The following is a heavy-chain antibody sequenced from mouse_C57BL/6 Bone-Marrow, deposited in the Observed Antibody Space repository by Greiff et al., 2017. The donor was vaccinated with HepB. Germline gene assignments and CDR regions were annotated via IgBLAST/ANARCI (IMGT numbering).Heavy chain of an antibody. CDR1: GYTFTDYN. V-gene: IGHV1-18*01. J-gene: IGHJ4*01. CDR3: ARFYDGDYGYAMDY. Sequence: EVQLQQSGPELVKPGASVKIPCKASGYTFTDYNMDWVKQSHGKSLEWIGDINPNNGGTIYNQKFKGKATLTVDKSSSTAYMELRSLTSEDTAVYYCARFYDGDYGYAMDYWGQGTSVTVSS. CDR2: INPNNGGT. D-gene: IGHD2-3*01.